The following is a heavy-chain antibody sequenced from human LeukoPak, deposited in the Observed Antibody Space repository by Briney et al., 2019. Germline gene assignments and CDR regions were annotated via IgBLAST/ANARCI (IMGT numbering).Heavy chain of an antibody. CDR3: ASLRERSYYARGFDY. D-gene: IGHD1-26*01. Sequence: SKTLSLTCTVSGGSIRSSSYYWGWIRQPPGKGLEWIGSIYYSGSTYYNPSLKSRVTISVDTSKNQFSLKLSSVTAADTAVYYCASLRERSYYARGFDYWGQGTLVTVSS. CDR1: GGSIRSSSYY. CDR2: IYYSGST. V-gene: IGHV4-39*01. J-gene: IGHJ4*02.